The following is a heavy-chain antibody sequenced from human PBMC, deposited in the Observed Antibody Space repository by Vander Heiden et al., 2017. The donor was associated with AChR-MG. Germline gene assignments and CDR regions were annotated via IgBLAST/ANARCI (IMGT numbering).Heavy chain of an antibody. J-gene: IGHJ6*02. CDR3: ARGTRLGGYYYYGMDV. CDR2: IWDDGSNK. Sequence: QVQLVESGGGVVQPGRSLRLPCVASGFPFSSYGMTWVRQAPGKGLGWVAVIWDDGSNKYYADSVKGRFTISRDNSKNTLYLQMNSLRAEDTAVYYCARGTRLGGYYYYGMDVWGQGTTVTVSS. CDR1: GFPFSSYG. D-gene: IGHD3-16*01. V-gene: IGHV3-33*01.